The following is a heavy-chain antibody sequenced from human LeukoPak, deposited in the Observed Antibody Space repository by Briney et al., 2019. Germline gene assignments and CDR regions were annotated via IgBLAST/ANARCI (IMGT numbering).Heavy chain of an antibody. CDR2: ISASGYST. Sequence: GGSLRLSCAASGFTFSSYAMSWVRQAPGKGLEWVSAISASGYSTYYADSVKGRLTISRDNSKKTLYLQMNSLRAEDTAIFYCAKDVYNWNFYFDYWGQGTLVTVSS. J-gene: IGHJ4*02. CDR1: GFTFSSYA. V-gene: IGHV3-23*01. D-gene: IGHD1-7*01. CDR3: AKDVYNWNFYFDY.